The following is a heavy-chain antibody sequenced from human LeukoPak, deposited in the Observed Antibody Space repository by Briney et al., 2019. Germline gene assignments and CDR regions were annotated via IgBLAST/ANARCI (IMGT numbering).Heavy chain of an antibody. CDR1: GYSFTNYW. CDR2: IYPGDSET. D-gene: IGHD5-24*01. Sequence: GESLKISCKGSGYSFTNYWIGWVRQMPGKGLEWMGIIYPGDSETRYSPSFQGQVTISADKSITTAYLQWGSLKASNTAMYYCTRSPRDGYHDSFDIWGQGTTVTVFS. CDR3: TRSPRDGYHDSFDI. J-gene: IGHJ3*02. V-gene: IGHV5-51*01.